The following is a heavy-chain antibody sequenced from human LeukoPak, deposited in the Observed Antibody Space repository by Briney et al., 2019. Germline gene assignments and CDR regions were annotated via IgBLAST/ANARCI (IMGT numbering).Heavy chain of an antibody. Sequence: GGSLRLSCAASGFTFSSYSMNWVRQAPGKVLEWFSSISSSSSYIYYADSVKGRFTISRDNAKNSLYLQMNSLRAEDTAVYYCARVYSSSSGWWFDPWGQGTLVTVSS. J-gene: IGHJ5*02. D-gene: IGHD6-6*01. V-gene: IGHV3-21*01. CDR2: ISSSSSYI. CDR1: GFTFSSYS. CDR3: ARVYSSSSGWWFDP.